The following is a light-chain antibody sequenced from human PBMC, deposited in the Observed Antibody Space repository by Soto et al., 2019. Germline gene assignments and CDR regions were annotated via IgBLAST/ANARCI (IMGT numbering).Light chain of an antibody. Sequence: DIQMTQYPSSAPASVGDRVTMTCRASLGISSWLVWYQQKPGKAPKLLIYAASSLQSGVPSRFSGSGSGTDFTLTISGLQPEDLATYYCQQANSFPWTFGQGTKVDIK. CDR1: LGISSW. J-gene: IGKJ1*01. CDR2: AAS. CDR3: QQANSFPWT. V-gene: IGKV1-12*01.